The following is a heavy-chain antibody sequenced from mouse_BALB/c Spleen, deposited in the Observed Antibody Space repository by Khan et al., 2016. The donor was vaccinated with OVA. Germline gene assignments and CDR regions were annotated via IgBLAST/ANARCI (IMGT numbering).Heavy chain of an antibody. CDR2: INPSNGRT. CDR1: GYTFTSYW. V-gene: IGHV1S81*02. Sequence: QVQLQQSGAELVKPGASVKLSCKASGYTFTSYWMHWVKQRPGQGLEWIGEINPSNGRTNYNEKFKSEATLTVDKSSSTAYMQLSSLTSEDSAVYYCARDGNYTYYAMDYWGQGTSVTVSS. CDR3: ARDGNYTYYAMDY. D-gene: IGHD2-1*01. J-gene: IGHJ4*01.